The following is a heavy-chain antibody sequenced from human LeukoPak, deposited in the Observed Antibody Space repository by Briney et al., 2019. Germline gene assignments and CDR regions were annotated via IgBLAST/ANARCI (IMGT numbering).Heavy chain of an antibody. CDR2: IIPILGIA. V-gene: IGHV1-69*04. CDR3: ASGARTTVDVGFDY. CDR1: GGTFSSYA. J-gene: IGHJ4*02. D-gene: IGHD4-11*01. Sequence: ASVKVPCKASGGTFSSYAISWVRQAPGQRLEWMGRIIPILGIANYAQKFQGRVTITADKSTSTAYMELSSLRSEDTAVYYCASGARTTVDVGFDYWGQGTLVTVSS.